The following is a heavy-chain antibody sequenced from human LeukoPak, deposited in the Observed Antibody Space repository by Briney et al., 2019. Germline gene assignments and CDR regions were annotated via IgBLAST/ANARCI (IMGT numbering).Heavy chain of an antibody. D-gene: IGHD3-22*01. Sequence: PSVKVSCKASGHTFTSYDINWVRQTTGQGLEWMGWMNPNSGNTGYAQKFQGRVTMTRNTSISTAYMELSSLRSEDTAVYYCARDDSRTGGFDPWGQGTLVTVSS. J-gene: IGHJ5*02. CDR3: ARDDSRTGGFDP. CDR2: MNPNSGNT. V-gene: IGHV1-8*01. CDR1: GHTFTSYD.